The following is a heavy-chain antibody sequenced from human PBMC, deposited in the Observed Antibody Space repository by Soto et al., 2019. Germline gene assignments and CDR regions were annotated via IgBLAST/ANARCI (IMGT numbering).Heavy chain of an antibody. CDR2: ISYNSRVI. D-gene: IGHD1-26*01. CDR3: VTPNSDSFSEGFNL. V-gene: IGHV3-9*01. J-gene: IGHJ3*01. CDR1: GFSFHDYV. Sequence: EVKLVESGGGLVQPGRSLRLSCAASGFSFHDYVMHWVRQAPGKGLEWVSGISYNSRVIDYADSVKGLFTISRDNAENSLYLQMNSLTPEDTALYYWVTPNSDSFSEGFNLWGQGTMVTVSS.